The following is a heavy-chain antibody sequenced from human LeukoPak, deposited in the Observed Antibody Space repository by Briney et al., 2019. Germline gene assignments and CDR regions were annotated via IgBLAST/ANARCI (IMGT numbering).Heavy chain of an antibody. Sequence: SETLSLTCTVSGGSISSSIYSWGWIRQPPGKGLEWIGSIYYSGSTYYNPSLKSRVTISVDTSKNQFSLKLSSVTAADTAVYYCARHGDPIAAPDYWGQGTLVTVSS. D-gene: IGHD6-6*01. CDR1: GGSISSSIYS. J-gene: IGHJ4*02. V-gene: IGHV4-39*01. CDR2: IYYSGST. CDR3: ARHGDPIAAPDY.